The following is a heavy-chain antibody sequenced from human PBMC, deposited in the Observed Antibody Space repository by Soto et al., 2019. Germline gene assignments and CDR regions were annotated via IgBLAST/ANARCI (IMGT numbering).Heavy chain of an antibody. CDR2: IIPIFGTA. J-gene: IGHJ6*02. Sequence: QVQLVQSGAEVKKPGSSVKVSCKASGGTFSSYAISWVRQAPGQGLEWMGGIIPIFGTANYAQKFQGRVTITADESTRTAYMELSSLRSEDTAVYYCARGPLYCSGGSCHYYYYGMDVWGQGTTVTVSS. CDR1: GGTFSSYA. V-gene: IGHV1-69*01. D-gene: IGHD2-15*01. CDR3: ARGPLYCSGGSCHYYYYGMDV.